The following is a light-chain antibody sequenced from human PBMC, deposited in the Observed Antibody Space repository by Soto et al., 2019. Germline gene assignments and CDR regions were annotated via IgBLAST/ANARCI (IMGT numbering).Light chain of an antibody. CDR2: DAS. Sequence: EIVLTQSPAILSLSPGERATLFCRASQSVSNYLAWYQQKPGQAPRLLIYDASNRATGIPTRFSGSGSGTDFTLTISSLEPEDFAVYYCQQRSNWYSFGQGTKMKIK. V-gene: IGKV3-11*01. CDR1: QSVSNY. J-gene: IGKJ2*01. CDR3: QQRSNWYS.